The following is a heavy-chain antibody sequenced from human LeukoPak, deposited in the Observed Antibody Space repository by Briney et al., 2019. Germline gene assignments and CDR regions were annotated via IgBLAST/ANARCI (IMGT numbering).Heavy chain of an antibody. V-gene: IGHV4-59*01. D-gene: IGHD5-18*01. CDR3: ARDRGYSYGQSGWFDP. J-gene: IGHJ5*02. CDR2: IYYSGST. CDR1: GGSISSYY. Sequence: PSETLSLTCTVSGGSISSYYWSWIRQPPGKGLEWIGYIYYSGSTNYNPSLKSRVTISVDTSKNQFSLKLSSVTAADTAVYYWARDRGYSYGQSGWFDPWGQGTLVTVSS.